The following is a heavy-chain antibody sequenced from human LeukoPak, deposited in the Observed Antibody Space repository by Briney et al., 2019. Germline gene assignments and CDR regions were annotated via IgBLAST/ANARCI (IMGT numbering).Heavy chain of an antibody. CDR1: GFTFDDYA. J-gene: IGHJ6*02. Sequence: GGSLGLSCAASGFTFDDYAMFWVRQAPGKGLEWVSGISWDSLNIGYAASVKGRFTISRDNAKNSVYLQMNSLRADDTALYYCARGNRDSSGFYFYYGMDVWGQGTTVTVSS. CDR3: ARGNRDSSGFYFYYGMDV. D-gene: IGHD6-19*01. CDR2: ISWDSLNI. V-gene: IGHV3-9*01.